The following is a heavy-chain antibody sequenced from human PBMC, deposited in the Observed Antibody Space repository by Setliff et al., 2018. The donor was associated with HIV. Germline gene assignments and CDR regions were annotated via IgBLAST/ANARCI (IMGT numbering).Heavy chain of an antibody. CDR3: ARVGPFEFDSSGYAEF. D-gene: IGHD3-22*01. CDR2: IKPSDGST. CDR1: GYSFTSYY. J-gene: IGHJ4*02. Sequence: ASVKVSCKASGYSFTSYYMHWVRQAPGQGLEWMGIIKPSDGSTSYAQKFQGRVTVTTDTSTSTAYMELRSLRSDDTAVYFCARVGPFEFDSSGYAEFWGQGTPVTVSS. V-gene: IGHV1-46*01.